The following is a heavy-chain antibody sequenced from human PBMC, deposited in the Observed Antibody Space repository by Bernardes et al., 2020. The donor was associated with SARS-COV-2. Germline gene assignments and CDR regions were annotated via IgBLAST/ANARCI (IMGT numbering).Heavy chain of an antibody. CDR3: ARIVVVPAAKWTYYYYYMDV. CDR1: GGSISSYY. D-gene: IGHD2-2*01. V-gene: IGHV4-59*01. Sequence: SETLSLTCTVSGGSISSYYWSWIRQPPGKGLEWIGYIYYSGSTNYNPSLKSRVTISVDTSKNQFSLKLSSVTAADTAVYYCARIVVVPAAKWTYYYYYMDVWGKGTTVTVSS. J-gene: IGHJ6*03. CDR2: IYYSGST.